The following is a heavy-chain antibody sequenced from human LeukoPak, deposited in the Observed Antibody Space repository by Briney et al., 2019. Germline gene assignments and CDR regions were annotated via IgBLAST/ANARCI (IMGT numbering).Heavy chain of an antibody. J-gene: IGHJ1*01. Sequence: GASVKVSCKASGYTFTGYYMHWVRQAPGQGLEWMGWINPNSGGTNYAQKFQGRVTMTRDTSISIAYMELRSLRSDDTAVYYCARATRNIVGAAFQHWGQGTLVTVSS. V-gene: IGHV1-2*02. CDR1: GYTFTGYY. CDR2: INPNSGGT. D-gene: IGHD1-26*01. CDR3: ARATRNIVGAAFQH.